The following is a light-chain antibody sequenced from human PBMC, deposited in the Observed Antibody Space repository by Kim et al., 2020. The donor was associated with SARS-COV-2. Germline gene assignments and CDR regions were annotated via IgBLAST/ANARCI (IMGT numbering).Light chain of an antibody. J-gene: IGKJ1*01. Sequence: GYRVTITCRASQSISIWLAWYQQKPGKAPNLLIYDASNLESGVPSRFSGSGSGTEFTLTISSLQPDDFATYYCQEYKSNSWTFGQGTKVEIK. V-gene: IGKV1-5*01. CDR3: QEYKSNSWT. CDR1: QSISIW. CDR2: DAS.